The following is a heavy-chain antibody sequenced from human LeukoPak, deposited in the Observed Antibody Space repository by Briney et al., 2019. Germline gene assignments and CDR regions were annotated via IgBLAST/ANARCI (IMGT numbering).Heavy chain of an antibody. CDR2: LSGSGAST. D-gene: IGHD1-14*01. J-gene: IGHJ4*02. CDR1: AFTFTPYA. V-gene: IGHV3-23*01. Sequence: GGSLRLSCAASAFTFTPYAMSWVRQAPGKGLQWVSALSGSGASTYYADSVKGRFTISRDNSKNTVYLQMNSLRAEDTAVYYCAKNHYNTDSYSDYWGQGTLVTVSS. CDR3: AKNHYNTDSYSDY.